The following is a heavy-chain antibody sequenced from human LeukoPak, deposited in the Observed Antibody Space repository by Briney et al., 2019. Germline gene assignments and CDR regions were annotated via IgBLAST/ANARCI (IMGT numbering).Heavy chain of an antibody. CDR3: ARGGYYDSSGYPFDY. Sequence: ASVKVSCKASGYTFTGYYMHWVRQAPGQGLEWMGWINPNSGNTGYAQKFQGRVTMTTDTSTSTAYMELRSLRSDDTAVYYCARGGYYDSSGYPFDYWGQGTLVTVSS. J-gene: IGHJ4*02. CDR2: INPNSGNT. D-gene: IGHD3-22*01. V-gene: IGHV1-2*02. CDR1: GYTFTGYY.